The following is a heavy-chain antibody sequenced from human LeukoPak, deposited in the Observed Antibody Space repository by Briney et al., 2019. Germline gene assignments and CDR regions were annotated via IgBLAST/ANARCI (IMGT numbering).Heavy chain of an antibody. Sequence: SETLSLTCAVYGGSFSGYYWGWIRQPPGKGLEWIGEINHSGSTNYNPSLKSRVTISVDTSKNQFPLKLSSVTAADTAVYYCARGLGEWGDWLLGRKGTSKDPFFDYWGQGTLVTVSS. D-gene: IGHD3/OR15-3a*01. V-gene: IGHV4-34*01. J-gene: IGHJ4*02. CDR3: ARGLGEWGDWLLGRKGTSKDPFFDY. CDR1: GGSFSGYY. CDR2: INHSGST.